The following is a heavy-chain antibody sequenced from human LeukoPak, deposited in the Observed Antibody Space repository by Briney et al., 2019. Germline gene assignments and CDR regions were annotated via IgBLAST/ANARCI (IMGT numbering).Heavy chain of an antibody. V-gene: IGHV1-69*05. CDR1: GGTFSSYA. CDR3: ARDYGRYYDFWSGYLEAAFDI. J-gene: IGHJ3*02. CDR2: IIPIFGTA. D-gene: IGHD3-3*01. Sequence: SVKVSCKAPGGTFSSYAISWVRQAPGQGLEWMGRIIPIFGTANYAQKFQGRVTITTDESTSTAYMELSSLRSEDTAVYYCARDYGRYYDFWSGYLEAAFDIWGQGTMVTVSS.